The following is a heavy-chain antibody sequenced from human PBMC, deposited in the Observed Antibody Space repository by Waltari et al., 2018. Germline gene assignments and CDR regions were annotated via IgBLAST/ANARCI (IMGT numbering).Heavy chain of an antibody. J-gene: IGHJ4*02. CDR3: VKDTSPGGLEQ. CDR2: IVGKDAKI. Sequence: EVQLVESGGGSVEPGRSLRLSCVDSEFATMDYGMHWIRQVPGAGLAWVAGIVGKDAKIDHLDSVRGRFTISRDKAKHSLYLQMNSLRAEDTALYYCVKDTSPGGLEQWGQGTLVTVSS. D-gene: IGHD3-16*01. V-gene: IGHV3-9*02. CDR1: EFATMDYG.